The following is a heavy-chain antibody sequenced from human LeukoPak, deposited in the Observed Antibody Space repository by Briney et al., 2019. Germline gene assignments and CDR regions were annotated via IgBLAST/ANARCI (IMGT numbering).Heavy chain of an antibody. CDR3: AKGSSDWRDYYYFDY. J-gene: IGHJ4*02. CDR1: GFTFSDYY. D-gene: IGHD6-25*01. CDR2: ISSSGSTM. V-gene: IGHV3-11*01. Sequence: GGSLRLSCAASGFTFSDYYMSWIRQAPGKGLEWVSYISSSGSTMYYADSVKGRFIISRDNSKNTLYLQMNSLRVEDTAVYYCAKGSSDWRDYYYFDYWGQGTLVTVSS.